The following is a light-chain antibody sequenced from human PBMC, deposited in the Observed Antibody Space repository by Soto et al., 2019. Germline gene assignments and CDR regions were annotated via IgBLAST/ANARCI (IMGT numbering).Light chain of an antibody. J-gene: IGKJ5*01. CDR1: QSVSNNY. CDR3: QQRSNWLSIT. Sequence: EIVLTQSAGTLSLSPGERATLSCRASQSVSNNYLAWYQQKPGQAPRLLIYGASTRATGIPARFSGSGSGTDFTLTISSLEPEDFAVYYCQQRSNWLSITFGQGTRLEIK. CDR2: GAS. V-gene: IGKV3D-20*02.